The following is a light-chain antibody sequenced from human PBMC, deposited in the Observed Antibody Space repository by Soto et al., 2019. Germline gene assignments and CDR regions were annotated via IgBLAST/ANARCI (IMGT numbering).Light chain of an antibody. J-gene: IGKJ1*01. V-gene: IGKV1-5*03. CDR1: QSVSGW. Sequence: DIQMTQSPSTLSASVGDRVTITCRASQSVSGWLAWYQQKPGRAPNLLIYKASSLESGVPSRFSGSGSRTEFTLTISSLQPDDFATYYCQQYNSYWTFGQGTKVEIK. CDR3: QQYNSYWT. CDR2: KAS.